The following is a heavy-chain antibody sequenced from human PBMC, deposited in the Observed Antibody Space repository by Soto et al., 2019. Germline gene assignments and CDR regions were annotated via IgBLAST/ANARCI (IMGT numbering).Heavy chain of an antibody. CDR2: IYTSGST. CDR3: ARDSITMVRGVLFPTNWFDP. V-gene: IGHV4-4*07. J-gene: IGHJ5*02. Sequence: SETLSLTCTVSVGSISSYYWSWIRQPAGKGLEWIGRIYTSGSTNYNPSLKSRVTMSVDTSKNQFSLKLSSVTAADTAVYYCARDSITMVRGVLFPTNWFDPWGQGTLVTVSS. CDR1: VGSISSYY. D-gene: IGHD3-10*01.